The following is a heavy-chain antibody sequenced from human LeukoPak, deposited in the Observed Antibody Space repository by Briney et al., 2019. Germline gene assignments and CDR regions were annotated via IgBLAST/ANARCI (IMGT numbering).Heavy chain of an antibody. J-gene: IGHJ4*02. D-gene: IGHD6-19*01. CDR1: GFTFRSYG. CDR3: ARLFSSGWYFDY. Sequence: GGSLRLSCAVSGFTFRSYGMHWVRQAPGKGLEWVAVTSFDGSNKYYADSVKGRFTIPRDNSENTLYLQMNSLRADDTAVYHCARLFSSGWYFDYWGQGTLVTVPS. V-gene: IGHV3-33*05. CDR2: TSFDGSNK.